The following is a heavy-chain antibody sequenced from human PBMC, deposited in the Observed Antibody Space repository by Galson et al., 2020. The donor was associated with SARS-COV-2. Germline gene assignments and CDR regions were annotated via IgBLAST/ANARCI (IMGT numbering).Heavy chain of an antibody. J-gene: IGHJ3*01. CDR2: ITGGGGTT. CDR3: AKDPNGDYIGAFDF. CDR1: GFSFRNYA. Sequence: GESLKISCAGSGFSFRNYALTWVRQAPGKGLEWVSVITGGGGTTYYADSVKGRFTISRDNSKNTLYLQMNSLRAEDTAVYYCAKDPNGDYIGAFDFWGQGTMVTVSS. V-gene: IGHV3-23*01. D-gene: IGHD4-17*01.